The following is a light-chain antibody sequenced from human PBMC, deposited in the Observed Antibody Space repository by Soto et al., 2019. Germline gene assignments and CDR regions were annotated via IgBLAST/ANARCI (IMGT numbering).Light chain of an antibody. J-gene: IGKJ3*01. CDR3: KQTHSRPLC. V-gene: IGKV1-12*01. CDR1: QGVGGW. Sequence: IHMTQSPSSVSASVGDRVNMPCRASQGVGGWLAWYQQKPGKVTKLLIYATSSLHSGVPSRFRSSVSGTDFNLRISSMQSPEFATYDRKQTHSRPLCVGPAAKMESK. CDR2: ATS.